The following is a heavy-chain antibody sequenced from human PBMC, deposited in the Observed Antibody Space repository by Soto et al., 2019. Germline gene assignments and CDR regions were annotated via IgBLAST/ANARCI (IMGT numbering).Heavy chain of an antibody. J-gene: IGHJ6*02. D-gene: IGHD6-19*01. CDR1: GFTFSSYA. CDR2: ISGSGGNT. Sequence: EVQLLESGGGLVQPGGSLRLSCAASGFTFSSYAMSWVRQAPGKGLECVSTISGSGGNTYYADSVRGRFTISRDNSKNTLYLHINRLRAEDTGVYYCAKGRAPSGWYPPYYYGMDVWGQGTTVTVSS. V-gene: IGHV3-23*01. CDR3: AKGRAPSGWYPPYYYGMDV.